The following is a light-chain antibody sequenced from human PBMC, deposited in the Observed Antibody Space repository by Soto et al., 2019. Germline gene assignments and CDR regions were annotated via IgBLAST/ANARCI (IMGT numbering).Light chain of an antibody. J-gene: IGLJ3*02. CDR2: GNS. CDR1: SCNIGAGYD. V-gene: IGLV1-40*01. Sequence: QSVLTQPPSVSGAPGQRVTTSCTGSSCNIGAGYDVHWYQQLPGTAPKLLIYGNSNRPSGVPDRFSGSKSGTSASLAITGLQAEDEADYYCQSYDSSLSGWVFGGGTKLTVL. CDR3: QSYDSSLSGWV.